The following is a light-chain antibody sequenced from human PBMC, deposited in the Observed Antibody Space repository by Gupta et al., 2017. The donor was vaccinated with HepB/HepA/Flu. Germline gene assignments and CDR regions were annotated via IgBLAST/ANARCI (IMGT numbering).Light chain of an antibody. CDR1: SSNIGAGYD. V-gene: IGLV1-40*01. J-gene: IGLJ3*02. Sequence: QSVLTPPPPVSVAPGQRVTISCTGSSSNIGAGYDVHWYQQLPGTAPKLLIYGNSNRPSGVPDRFSGSKSGTSASLAITGLQAEDEADYYCQSYDSSLSGSWVFGGGTKLTVL. CDR3: QSYDSSLSGSWV. CDR2: GNS.